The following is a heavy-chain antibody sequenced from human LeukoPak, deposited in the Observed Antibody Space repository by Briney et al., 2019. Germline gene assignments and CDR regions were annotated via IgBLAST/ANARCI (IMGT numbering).Heavy chain of an antibody. V-gene: IGHV3-48*04. Sequence: SGGSLRLSCAASGFTFSTYSMDWVRQAPGKGLEWVSYISSSSSAIYSANSVRGRFTISRDNAQNSLYLQMNSLRAEDTAVYYCARVFGWGVGYGMDVWGQGTTVTVSS. J-gene: IGHJ6*02. CDR3: ARVFGWGVGYGMDV. D-gene: IGHD3-16*01. CDR2: ISSSSSAI. CDR1: GFTFSTYS.